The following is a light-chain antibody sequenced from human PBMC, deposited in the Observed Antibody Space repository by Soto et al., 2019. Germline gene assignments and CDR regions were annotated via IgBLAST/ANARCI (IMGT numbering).Light chain of an antibody. CDR1: QNIRSS. Sequence: DIQMTQSRSTLSASVGDRCTITGRASQNIRSSLAWYQQKPGKAPKLLIYEASTLESGVPPRFSGSESGTAFTLTISSLQPDDFATYYCQQYKSSSWTFGQGTKVDIK. CDR3: QQYKSSSWT. CDR2: EAS. J-gene: IGKJ1*01. V-gene: IGKV1-5*01.